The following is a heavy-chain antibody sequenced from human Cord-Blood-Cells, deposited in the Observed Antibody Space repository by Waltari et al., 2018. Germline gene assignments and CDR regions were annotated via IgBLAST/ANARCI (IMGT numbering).Heavy chain of an antibody. J-gene: IGHJ4*02. CDR1: GFTFSSYA. Sequence: EVQLLESGGGLVQPGGSLRLSCAASGFTFSSYALSWVRQAPGKGLEWVSAISGSGGSTYYADSVKGRFTISRDNSKNTLYLQMNSLRAEDTAVYYCAKDITIFGVVIIDYWGQGTLVTVSS. CDR3: AKDITIFGVVIIDY. V-gene: IGHV3-23*01. D-gene: IGHD3-3*01. CDR2: ISGSGGST.